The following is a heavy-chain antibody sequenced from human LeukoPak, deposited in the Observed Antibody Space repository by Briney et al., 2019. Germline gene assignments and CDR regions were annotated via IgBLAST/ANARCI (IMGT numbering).Heavy chain of an antibody. Sequence: SETLSLTCTVSGGSISSYYWSWIRQPPGKGLEWIGYIYYSGSTNYNPSLKSRVTISVDTSKNQFSLKLSSVTAADTAAYYCARDSTYCTNGVCHEVLDYWGQGTLVTVSS. CDR1: GGSISSYY. D-gene: IGHD2-8*01. CDR2: IYYSGST. V-gene: IGHV4-59*01. CDR3: ARDSTYCTNGVCHEVLDY. J-gene: IGHJ4*02.